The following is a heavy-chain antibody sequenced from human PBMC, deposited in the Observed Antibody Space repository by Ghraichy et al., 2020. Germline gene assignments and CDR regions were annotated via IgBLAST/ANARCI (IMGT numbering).Heavy chain of an antibody. CDR2: IYYSGST. J-gene: IGHJ6*02. CDR3: ARGLITIFGVVLGMDV. CDR1: GGSISSSSYY. V-gene: IGHV4-39*07. D-gene: IGHD3-3*01. Sequence: SETLALTCTVSGGSISSSSYYWGWIRQPPGKGLEWIGSIYYSGSTYYNPSLKSRVTISVDTSKNQFSLKLSSVTAADTAVYYCARGLITIFGVVLGMDVWGQGTTVTVSS.